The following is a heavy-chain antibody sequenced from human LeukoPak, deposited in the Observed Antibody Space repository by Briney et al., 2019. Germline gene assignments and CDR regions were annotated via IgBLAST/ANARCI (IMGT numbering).Heavy chain of an antibody. V-gene: IGHV1-24*01. Sequence: ASVKVSCKVSGYTLTELSMHWVRQAPGKGLEWMGGVDSDDGKRIYAQKFQGRVTMTEDTSTDTAYMELSSLRSEDTAVYYCTTEVGSRYFEYWGQGTLVAVSS. CDR1: GYTLTELS. CDR2: VDSDDGKR. CDR3: TTEVGSRYFEY. D-gene: IGHD6-19*01. J-gene: IGHJ4*02.